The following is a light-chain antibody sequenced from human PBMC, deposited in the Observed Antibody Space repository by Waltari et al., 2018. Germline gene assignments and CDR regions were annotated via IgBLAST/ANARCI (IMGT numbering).Light chain of an antibody. Sequence: QSALTQPASVSGSPGQSITISCPGTSSDVGGYTSVSWYQQHPGKAPKLMIYDVSNRPSGVSSRFSGSKSGNTASLTISGLQAEDEANYYCSSYTTSITLVFGGGTKLTVL. V-gene: IGLV2-14*03. CDR1: SSDVGGYTS. CDR2: DVS. J-gene: IGLJ2*01. CDR3: SSYTTSITLV.